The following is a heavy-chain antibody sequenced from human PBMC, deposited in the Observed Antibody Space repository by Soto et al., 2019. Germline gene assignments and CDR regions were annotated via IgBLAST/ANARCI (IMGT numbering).Heavy chain of an antibody. D-gene: IGHD6-19*01. CDR1: GFTFTSSA. J-gene: IGHJ4*02. V-gene: IGHV1-58*01. CDR2: IVVGSGNT. Sequence: WASVKVSCKASGFTFTSSAVQWVRQARGQRLEWIGWIVVGSGNTNYAQKFQERVTITRDMSTSTAYMELSSLRSEDTAVYYCAADLRVSSGWYTHFDYWGQGTLVTVSS. CDR3: AADLRVSSGWYTHFDY.